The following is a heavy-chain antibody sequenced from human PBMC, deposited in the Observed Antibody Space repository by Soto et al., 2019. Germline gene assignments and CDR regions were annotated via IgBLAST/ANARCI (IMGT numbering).Heavy chain of an antibody. D-gene: IGHD1-26*01. CDR1: GFTFTDHY. Sequence: QVQLVESRGGLVKPGGSLRLSCTASGFTFTDHYMTWIRQAPGKGLEWVQYINSGGSNIYYADSGRGRFTIARDNATYSVYLQMSSMRAAYTAIYYCARDIRWVNWGQGTLVIVSS. CDR2: INSGGSNI. CDR3: ARDIRWVN. V-gene: IGHV3-11*01. J-gene: IGHJ4*02.